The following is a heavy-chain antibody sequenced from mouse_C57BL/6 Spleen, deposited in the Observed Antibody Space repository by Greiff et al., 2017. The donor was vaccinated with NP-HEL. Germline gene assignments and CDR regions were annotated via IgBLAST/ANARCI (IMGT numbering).Heavy chain of an antibody. CDR3: ARQGITTVVATGNYYAMDY. CDR1: GFTFSSYG. Sequence: EVQRVESGGDLVKPGGSLKLSCAASGFTFSSYGMSWVRQTPDKRLEWVATISSGGSYTYYPDSVKGRFTISRDNAKNTLYLQMSSLKSEDTAMYYCARQGITTVVATGNYYAMDYWGQGTSVTVSS. CDR2: ISSGGSYT. J-gene: IGHJ4*01. V-gene: IGHV5-6*01. D-gene: IGHD1-1*01.